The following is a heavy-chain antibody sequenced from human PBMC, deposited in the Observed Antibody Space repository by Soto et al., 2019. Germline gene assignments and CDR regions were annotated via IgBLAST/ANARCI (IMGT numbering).Heavy chain of an antibody. CDR3: AKDWRTNKGP. CDR1: GVTVSSYA. J-gene: IGHJ5*02. V-gene: IGHV3-23*01. CDR2: ISGSGGST. Sequence: CGCMRLSCASSGVTVSSYAMTWVRKDTGKGLEWVSAISGSGGSTYYAHSVKGRFTISRDNSKNTLYLQMNSLRAEDTAVYYCAKDWRTNKGPWGQGTLVTVSS.